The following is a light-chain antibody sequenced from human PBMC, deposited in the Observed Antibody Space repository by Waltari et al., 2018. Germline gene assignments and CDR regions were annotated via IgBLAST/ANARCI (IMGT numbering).Light chain of an antibody. CDR1: QSVSTN. Sequence: IVMTQSPATLSVSPGERVALSCRASQSVSTNFAWYQQRPGQAPRLLIYDTSTRATGIPARCSGSGSGTEFTLTISSRHSEDSAIYYCQQYENLITVGQGTRLEIK. V-gene: IGKV3D-15*01. J-gene: IGKJ5*01. CDR2: DTS. CDR3: QQYENLIT.